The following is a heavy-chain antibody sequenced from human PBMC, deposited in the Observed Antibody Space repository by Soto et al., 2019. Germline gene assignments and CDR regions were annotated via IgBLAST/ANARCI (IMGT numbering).Heavy chain of an antibody. CDR2: ISYDGSNK. CDR1: GFTFSSYG. V-gene: IGHV3-30*18. J-gene: IGHJ4*02. D-gene: IGHD6-13*01. CDR3: AKDRDYSSSWPTFDY. Sequence: GGSLRLSCAASGFTFSSYGMHWVRQAPGKGLEWVAVISYDGSNKYYADSVKGRFTISRDNSKNTLYLQMNSLRAEDTAVYYCAKDRDYSSSWPTFDYWGQGTLVTVSS.